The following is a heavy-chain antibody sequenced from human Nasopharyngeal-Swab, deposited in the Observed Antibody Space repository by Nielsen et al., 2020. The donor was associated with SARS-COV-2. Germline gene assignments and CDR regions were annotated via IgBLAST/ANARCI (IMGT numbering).Heavy chain of an antibody. CDR2: ISGSGGST. CDR3: AREDDKYYYGSGSYYNVKYFDY. J-gene: IGHJ4*02. CDR1: GFTFSSYA. D-gene: IGHD3-10*01. Sequence: GESLKISCAASGFTFSSYAMSWVRQAPGKGLEWVSAISGSGGSTYYADSVKGRSTISRDNAKNSLYLQMNSLRAEDTAVYYCAREDDKYYYGSGSYYNVKYFDYWGQGTLVTVSS. V-gene: IGHV3-23*01.